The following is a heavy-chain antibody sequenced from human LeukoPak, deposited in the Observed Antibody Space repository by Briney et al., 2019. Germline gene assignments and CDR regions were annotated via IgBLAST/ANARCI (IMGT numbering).Heavy chain of an antibody. V-gene: IGHV3-7*04. D-gene: IGHD6-19*01. Sequence: PGGSLRLSCAGYGITLSELWMNWVRQVPGKGLEWVAYIKQDGSEKKYVDSVKGRFTISRDNAKNSVYLQMNSLRVDDTAVYYCVGGYGWLPDYWGQGALVTVSS. CDR3: VGGYGWLPDY. J-gene: IGHJ4*02. CDR2: IKQDGSEK. CDR1: GITLSELW.